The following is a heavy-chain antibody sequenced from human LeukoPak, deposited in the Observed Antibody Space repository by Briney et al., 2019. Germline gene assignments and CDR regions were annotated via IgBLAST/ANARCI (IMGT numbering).Heavy chain of an antibody. D-gene: IGHD2-21*02. CDR2: ISSNGGST. V-gene: IGHV3-64*01. CDR1: GFTFSSYA. J-gene: IGHJ4*02. CDR3: ARGLLAYCGGDCPASSGSFDY. Sequence: GGSLRLSCAASGFTFSSYAMHWVRQAPGKGLEYVSAISSNGGSTYYANSVKGRFTISRDNSKNTLYLQMGGLRAEDMAVYYCARGLLAYCGGDCPASSGSFDYWGQGTLVTVSS.